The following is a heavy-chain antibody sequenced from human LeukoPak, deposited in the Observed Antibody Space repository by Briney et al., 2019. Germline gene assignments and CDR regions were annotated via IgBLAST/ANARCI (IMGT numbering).Heavy chain of an antibody. J-gene: IGHJ4*02. D-gene: IGHD4-11*01. CDR3: AKVSTASEDPGDFDY. V-gene: IGHV3-23*01. CDR1: GFTFCSYA. Sequence: GGSLRLSCAASGFTFCSYAMSWVRQAPGKGVEWVSAISGSGGSTYYADSAKGRFTISRDNSKNTLYLQMNSLRAEDTAVYYCAKVSTASEDPGDFDYWGQGTLVTVSS. CDR2: ISGSGGST.